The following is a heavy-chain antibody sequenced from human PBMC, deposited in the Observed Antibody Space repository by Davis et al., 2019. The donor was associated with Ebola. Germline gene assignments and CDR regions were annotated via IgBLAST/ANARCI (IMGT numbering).Heavy chain of an antibody. CDR2: ISAYNGNT. V-gene: IGHV1-18*04. CDR3: ARGLLWFGELPSYYFDY. CDR1: GYTFTSYY. D-gene: IGHD3-10*01. Sequence: AASVKVSCKASGYTFTSYYMHWVRQAPGQGLEWMGWISAYNGNTNYAQKLQGRVTMTTDTSTSTAYMELRSLRSDDTAVYYCARGLLWFGELPSYYFDYWGQGTLVTVSS. J-gene: IGHJ4*02.